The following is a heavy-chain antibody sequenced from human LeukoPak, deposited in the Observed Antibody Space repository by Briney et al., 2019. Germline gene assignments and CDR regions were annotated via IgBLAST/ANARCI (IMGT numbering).Heavy chain of an antibody. V-gene: IGHV1-2*02. CDR2: ITPKSGGT. D-gene: IGHD6-19*01. Sequence: GASVKVSCKASGSTFTDYFIHWVRQAPGQGLEWMGWITPKSGGTNYAQKFQGRVTITRDPSISTAYMELSSLRSDDTAVYFCARDKGPLAGTGVGSFDHWGQGTLVTVSS. CDR3: ARDKGPLAGTGVGSFDH. CDR1: GSTFTDYF. J-gene: IGHJ4*02.